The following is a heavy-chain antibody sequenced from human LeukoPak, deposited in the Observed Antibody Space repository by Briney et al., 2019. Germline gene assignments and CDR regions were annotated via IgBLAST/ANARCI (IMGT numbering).Heavy chain of an antibody. CDR3: ARDSVSHIVVVTAPDY. CDR2: INSDGSST. Sequence: QVGGSLRLPCAASGFTFSSYWMHWVRQAPGKGLVWVSRINSDGSSTSYADSVKGRFTISRDNAKNTLYLQMNSLRAEDTAVYYCARDSVSHIVVVTAPDYWGQGTLVTVSS. D-gene: IGHD2-21*02. V-gene: IGHV3-74*01. CDR1: GFTFSSYW. J-gene: IGHJ4*02.